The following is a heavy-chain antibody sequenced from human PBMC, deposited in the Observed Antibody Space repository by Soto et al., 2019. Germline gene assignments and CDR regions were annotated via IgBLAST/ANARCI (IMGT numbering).Heavy chain of an antibody. J-gene: IGHJ6*02. CDR2: ISYDGSNK. CDR3: AKEAAHSGTPRVALDYYYYYGMDV. CDR1: GFTFRSYG. Sequence: GGSLRLSCAASGFTFRSYGMHWVRQAPGKGLEWVAVISYDGSNKYYADSVKGRFTISRDNSKNTLYLQMNSLRAEDTAVYYCAKEAAHSGTPRVALDYYYYYGMDVWGQGTTVTVSS. V-gene: IGHV3-30*18. D-gene: IGHD1-26*01.